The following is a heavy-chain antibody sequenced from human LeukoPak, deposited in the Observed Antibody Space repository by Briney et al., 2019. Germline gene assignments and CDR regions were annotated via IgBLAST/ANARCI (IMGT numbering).Heavy chain of an antibody. D-gene: IGHD4-23*01. CDR3: ATNYGGNSGGLDY. Sequence: GGSLRLSCAASGFTFSSYSMNWVRQAPGKGLEWVSSIRSSSYIYYADSVKGRFTISRDNTKNSLYLQMNSLRAEDTAVYYCATNYGGNSGGLDYWGQGTLVTVSS. J-gene: IGHJ4*02. CDR2: IRSSSYI. V-gene: IGHV3-21*01. CDR1: GFTFSSYS.